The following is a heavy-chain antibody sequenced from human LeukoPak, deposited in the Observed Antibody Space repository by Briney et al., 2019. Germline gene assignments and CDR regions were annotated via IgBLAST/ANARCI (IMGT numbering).Heavy chain of an antibody. Sequence: ASVKVSCKASGYTFTGYYMHWVRQAPGQGLEWMGWINPNSGGTNYAQKLQGRVTMTTDTSTSTAYMELRSLRSDDTAVYYCARGAFDFWSGWAPYYYYYGMDVWGQGTTVTVSS. V-gene: IGHV1-2*02. D-gene: IGHD3-3*01. CDR3: ARGAFDFWSGWAPYYYYYGMDV. CDR2: INPNSGGT. J-gene: IGHJ6*02. CDR1: GYTFTGYY.